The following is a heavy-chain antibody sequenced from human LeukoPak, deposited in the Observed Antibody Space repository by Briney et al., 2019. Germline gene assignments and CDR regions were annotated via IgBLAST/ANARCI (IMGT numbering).Heavy chain of an antibody. CDR2: ISGSGGST. Sequence: GGSLRLSCAASGFTFSSYAMSWVRQAPGKGLEWVPAISGSGGSTYYAESVKGRFTISRDNSKNTLYLQMNSLRAEDTAVYYCAKPINTYYYYGMDVWGQGATVTVSS. CDR3: AKPINTYYYYGMDV. J-gene: IGHJ6*02. V-gene: IGHV3-23*01. CDR1: GFTFSSYA.